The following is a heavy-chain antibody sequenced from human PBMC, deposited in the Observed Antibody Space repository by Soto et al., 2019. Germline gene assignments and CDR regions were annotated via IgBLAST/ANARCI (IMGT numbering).Heavy chain of an antibody. D-gene: IGHD3-22*01. J-gene: IGHJ6*02. CDR3: AREGYYYDSSGYYNYYYGMDV. CDR1: GDSVSSNSAA. CDR2: TYYRSKWYN. V-gene: IGHV6-1*01. Sequence: LQTLSLTCAISGDSVSSNSAAWNWIRQSPSRGLEWLGRTYYRSKWYNDYAVSVKSRITINPDTSKNQFSLQLNSVTPEDTAVYYCAREGYYYDSSGYYNYYYGMDVWGQGTTVTVSS.